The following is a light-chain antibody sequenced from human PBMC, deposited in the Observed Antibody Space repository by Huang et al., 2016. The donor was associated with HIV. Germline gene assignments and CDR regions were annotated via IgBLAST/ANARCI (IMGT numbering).Light chain of an antibody. J-gene: IGKJ5*01. CDR2: AGS. CDR1: QDVNNY. CDR3: QQYAAFPLT. V-gene: IGKV1-8*01. Sequence: IRMTQFPSSLSASTGDRVTISCRASQDVNNYLAWYQLKPGAPPNLLIYAGSALQSGGPPRFSGNGSGTDFSLNIDCLQSEDLAIYYCQQYAAFPLTFGPGT.